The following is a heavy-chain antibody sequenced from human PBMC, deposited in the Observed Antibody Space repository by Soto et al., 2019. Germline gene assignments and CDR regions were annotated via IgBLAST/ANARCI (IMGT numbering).Heavy chain of an antibody. CDR2: TYHSGNP. V-gene: IGHV4-30-2*01. CDR3: ARAEFGIAVAGSGMDV. D-gene: IGHD6-19*01. CDR1: GDTISTGGYT. Sequence: PSETLSLTCDVSGDTISTGGYTWAWIRQPPGKALEWIGHTYHSGNPYYNPSLKSRVIISVDRSKNQFSLKLSSVTAADTAVYYCARAEFGIAVAGSGMDVWGQGTTVTVSS. J-gene: IGHJ6*02.